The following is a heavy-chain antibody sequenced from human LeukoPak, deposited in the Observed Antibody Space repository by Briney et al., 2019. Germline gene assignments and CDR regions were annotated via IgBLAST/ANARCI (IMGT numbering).Heavy chain of an antibody. V-gene: IGHV5-51*01. CDR1: KDTFDNYW. CDR3: ARMIGLGEVSPYFDY. Sequence: GESPKISCNGSKDTFDNYWIGWVRQMPGKGLEWMGIIYPHDSDIRYNPPFQGQVTISADKSISTAYLQWSSLKASDTAMYYCARMIGLGEVSPYFDYWGQGTLVTVSS. CDR2: IYPHDSDI. D-gene: IGHD3-16*02. J-gene: IGHJ4*02.